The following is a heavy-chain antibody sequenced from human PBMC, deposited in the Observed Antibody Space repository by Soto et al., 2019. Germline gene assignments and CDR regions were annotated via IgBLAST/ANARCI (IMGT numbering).Heavy chain of an antibody. CDR3: PGPTGPRHYYYGMDV. CDR2: IYPGDSDT. CDR1: GNRFSPYW. J-gene: IGHJ6*02. V-gene: IGHV5-51*01. Sequence: WESLTITCTCSGNRFSPYWIGWVRQMPGKGLEWMGIIYPGDSDTRYSPSFQGQVTISADKSNSTAYLQWSSLQTSDTALFTCPGPTGPRHYYYGMDVWGQGSRVSVSS.